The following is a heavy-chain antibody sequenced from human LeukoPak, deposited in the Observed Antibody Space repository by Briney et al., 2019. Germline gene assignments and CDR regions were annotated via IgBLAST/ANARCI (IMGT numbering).Heavy chain of an antibody. V-gene: IGHV3-23*01. D-gene: IGHD6-13*01. CDR2: IANTGGNT. CDR3: AKEGIGAAGRRFDC. CDR1: GFTFSSYG. Sequence: PGGSLRLSCVASGFTFSSYGMNWVRQAPGKGLQWVSSIANTGGNTYYADSVRGRFTISRDNSKNTLYLQMNSLRDEDTAVYYCAKEGIGAAGRRFDCRGQGTPVTVSS. J-gene: IGHJ4*02.